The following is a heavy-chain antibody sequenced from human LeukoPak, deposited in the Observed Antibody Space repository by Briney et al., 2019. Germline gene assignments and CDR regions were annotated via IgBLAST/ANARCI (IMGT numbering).Heavy chain of an antibody. Sequence: PGGSLRLSCAASGFTFSSYSMNWVRQAPGKGLEWVSYISSTSSTIYYADSVKGRFTISRDNAKNSLYLQMNSLRAEDTAVYYCARDKPYGTLFYYYYMDVWGKGTTVTISS. D-gene: IGHD3/OR15-3a*01. CDR2: ISSTSSTI. J-gene: IGHJ6*03. CDR3: ARDKPYGTLFYYYYMDV. V-gene: IGHV3-48*01. CDR1: GFTFSSYS.